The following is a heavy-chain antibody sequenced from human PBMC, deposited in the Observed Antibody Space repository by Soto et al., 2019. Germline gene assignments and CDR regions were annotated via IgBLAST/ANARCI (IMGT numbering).Heavy chain of an antibody. CDR3: ARDTAMALPDA. V-gene: IGHV1-18*01. D-gene: IGHD5-18*01. CDR2: ISAYNGNT. CDR1: GYTFTSYG. J-gene: IGHJ4*02. Sequence: ASAKLSCKASGYTFTSYGISWVRQAPGQELEWMGWISAYNGNTNYAQKLQGRVTMTTDTSTSTAYMELRSLRSDDTAVYYCARDTAMALPDAWGQGTLVTVSS.